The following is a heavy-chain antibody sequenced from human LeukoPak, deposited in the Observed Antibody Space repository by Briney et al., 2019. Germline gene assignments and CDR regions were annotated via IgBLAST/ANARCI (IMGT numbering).Heavy chain of an antibody. CDR3: AEGMATIQSHIDY. CDR2: ISWDGGST. V-gene: IGHV3-43*01. CDR1: GFTFDDYT. J-gene: IGHJ4*02. Sequence: GGSLRLSCAASGFTFDDYTMHWVRQAPGKGLEWVSLISWDGGSTYYADSVKGRFTISRDNSKNSLYLQMNSLRAEDTALYYCAEGMATIQSHIDYWGQGTLVTVSS. D-gene: IGHD5-24*01.